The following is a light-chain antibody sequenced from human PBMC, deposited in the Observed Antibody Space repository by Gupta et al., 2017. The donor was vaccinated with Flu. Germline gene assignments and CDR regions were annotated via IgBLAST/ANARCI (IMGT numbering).Light chain of an antibody. V-gene: IGKV3D-20*01. CDR3: QQEDNSPWT. CDR1: QSVRSSY. Sequence: EIVLTQSPATLSLSPGKRATLSCGASQSVRSSYLAWYQQKPGLAPRLLIYDASSRATGMPDRFSGSGSGTDFTLTISRLEPEDFAVYYCQQEDNSPWTFGQGTKVEIK. CDR2: DAS. J-gene: IGKJ1*01.